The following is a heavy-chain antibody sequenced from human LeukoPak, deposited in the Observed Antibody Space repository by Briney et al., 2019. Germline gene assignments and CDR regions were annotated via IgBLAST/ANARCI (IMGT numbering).Heavy chain of an antibody. CDR3: ASWKRITIFGVARSGVLDY. V-gene: IGHV4-34*01. CDR1: GGSFSGYY. J-gene: IGHJ4*02. CDR2: INHSGST. D-gene: IGHD3-3*01. Sequence: SETLSLTCAVYGGSFSGYYWSWIRQPPGKGLEWIGEINHSGSTNYNPSLKSRVTISVDTYKNQFSLKLSSVTAADTAVYYCASWKRITIFGVARSGVLDYWGQGTLVTVSS.